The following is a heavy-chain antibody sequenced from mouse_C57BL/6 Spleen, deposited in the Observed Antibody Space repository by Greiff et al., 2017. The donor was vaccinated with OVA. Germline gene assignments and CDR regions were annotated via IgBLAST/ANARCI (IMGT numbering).Heavy chain of an antibody. V-gene: IGHV1-42*01. CDR2: INPSTGGT. J-gene: IGHJ3*01. CDR1: GYSFTGYY. CDR3: AVYDYDPFAY. D-gene: IGHD2-4*01. Sequence: VQLKESGPELVKPGASVKISCKASGYSFTGYYMNWVKQSPEKSLEWIGEINPSTGGTTYNQKFKAKATLTVDKSSSTAYMQLKSLTSEDSAVYYCAVYDYDPFAYWGQGTLVTVSA.